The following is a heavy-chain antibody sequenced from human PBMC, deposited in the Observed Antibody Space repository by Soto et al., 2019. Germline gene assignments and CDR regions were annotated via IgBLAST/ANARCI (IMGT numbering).Heavy chain of an antibody. J-gene: IGHJ6*02. Sequence: QLQLQESGPGLVKPSETLSLICTVSGGSITSSSYYWGWIRQPPGKGLEWIGSIYYSGTTKYNPSLMRRVTISVDTSKNQFSLKLSSVTAADTAVYFCARQEKGSYYYVSTGVDVWGQGTTVTVSS. CDR1: GGSITSSSYY. D-gene: IGHD3-22*01. CDR3: ARQEKGSYYYVSTGVDV. CDR2: IYYSGTT. V-gene: IGHV4-39*01.